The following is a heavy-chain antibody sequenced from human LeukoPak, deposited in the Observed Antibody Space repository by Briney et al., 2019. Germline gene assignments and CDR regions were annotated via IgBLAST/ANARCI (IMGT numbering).Heavy chain of an antibody. D-gene: IGHD2-15*01. CDR2: INPHSGAT. V-gene: IGHV1-2*02. J-gene: IGHJ4*02. CDR3: ATGRYCSGDSCYSPIVY. Sequence: ASVKVSCKTSGYTFTDYYMHWVRQAPGQGLEWMGWINPHSGATIYSQKFQGRVTMTRDTSISTAYMELSRLGSDDTAIFYCATGRYCSGDSCYSPIVYWGQGSLVTVSS. CDR1: GYTFTDYY.